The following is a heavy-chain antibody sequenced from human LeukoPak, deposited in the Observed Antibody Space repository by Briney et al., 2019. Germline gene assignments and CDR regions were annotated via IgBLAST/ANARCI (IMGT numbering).Heavy chain of an antibody. CDR3: VRDVFGAAEDY. D-gene: IGHD3-3*01. CDR2: IKQDGSEK. Sequence: GGSLRLSCAASGLIFSKYWMTWVRQAPGKGLEWVANIKQDGSEKYYVDSVKGRFTISRDNAKNSLYLQMNSLRAEDTAVYYCVRDVFGAAEDYWGQGTLVTVSS. CDR1: GLIFSKYW. V-gene: IGHV3-7*01. J-gene: IGHJ4*02.